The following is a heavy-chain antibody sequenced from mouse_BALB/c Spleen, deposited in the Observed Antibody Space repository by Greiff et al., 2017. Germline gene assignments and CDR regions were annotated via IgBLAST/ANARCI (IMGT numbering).Heavy chain of an antibody. V-gene: IGHV2-6-7*01. CDR1: GFSLTGYG. D-gene: IGHD2-3*01. J-gene: IGHJ4*01. CDR3: ARGGGYYLYAMDY. CDR2: IWGDGST. Sequence: QVQLQQSGPGLVAPSQSLSITCTVSGFSLTGYGVNWVRQPPGKGLEWLGMIWGDGSTDYNSALKSRLSISKDNSKSQVFLKMNSLQTDDTARYYCARGGGYYLYAMDYWGQGTSVTVSS.